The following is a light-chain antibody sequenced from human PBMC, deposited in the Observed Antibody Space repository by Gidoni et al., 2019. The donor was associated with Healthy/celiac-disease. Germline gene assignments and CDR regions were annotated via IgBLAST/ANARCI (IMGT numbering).Light chain of an antibody. Sequence: EIVMTQSPATLSVSPGERATLSCRASQSVSSNLAWYQQKPGQAPRRLIYGASTRATGIPARFSGSGSGTEFTLTISSLQSEDFAVYYCQQYNNWPPTAFXXXTKVEIK. CDR1: QSVSSN. V-gene: IGKV3-15*01. CDR3: QQYNNWPPTA. J-gene: IGKJ1*01. CDR2: GAS.